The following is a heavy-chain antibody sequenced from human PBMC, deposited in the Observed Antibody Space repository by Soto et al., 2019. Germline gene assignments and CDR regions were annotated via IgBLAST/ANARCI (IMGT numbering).Heavy chain of an antibody. J-gene: IGHJ4*02. D-gene: IGHD3-3*01. CDR1: GFTFSSYA. V-gene: IGHV3-30-3*01. Sequence: QVQLVESGGGVVQPGRSLRLSCAASGFTFSSYAMHWVRQAPCKGLEWVAVISYDGSNKYYADSVKGRFTISRDNSKNTLYLQMSSLRAEDTAVYYCARASYYDFWSGLSPPFDYWGQGTLVTVSS. CDR2: ISYDGSNK. CDR3: ARASYYDFWSGLSPPFDY.